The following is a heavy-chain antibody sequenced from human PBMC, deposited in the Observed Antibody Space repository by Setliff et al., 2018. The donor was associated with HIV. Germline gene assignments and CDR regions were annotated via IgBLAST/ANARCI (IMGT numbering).Heavy chain of an antibody. V-gene: IGHV4-39*07. Sequence: PSETLSLTCTVSGGSISSSTYYWGWIRQPPGKGLEWNGSIYYNGNTNYNPSLKSRGTIPVDTSKNQFSLKLTSVTAADTAVYFCAREYRATLNFRVAFDIWGQGTMVTVSS. CDR1: GGSISSSTYY. CDR3: AREYRATLNFRVAFDI. J-gene: IGHJ3*02. D-gene: IGHD3-10*01. CDR2: IYYNGNT.